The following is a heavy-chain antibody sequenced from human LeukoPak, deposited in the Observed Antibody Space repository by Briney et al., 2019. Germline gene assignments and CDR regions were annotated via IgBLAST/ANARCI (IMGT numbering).Heavy chain of an antibody. CDR3: RSGGAAPGSFDY. CDR2: IKFDGNEE. V-gene: IGHV3-7*01. J-gene: IGHJ4*02. Sequence: GGSLRLSCAASGFSFSSYWMSWMRQAPGKGLEWVANIKFDGNEEYYVDSVKGRFTISRDNAKNSLYLQLNSLRVEDTAVYYCRSGGAAPGSFDYWGQGTLVTVSP. D-gene: IGHD1-1*01. CDR1: GFSFSSYW.